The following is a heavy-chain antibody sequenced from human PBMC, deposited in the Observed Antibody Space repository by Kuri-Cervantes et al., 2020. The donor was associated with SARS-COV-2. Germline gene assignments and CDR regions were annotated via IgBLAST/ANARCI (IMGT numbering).Heavy chain of an antibody. CDR1: GFTFNDYY. Sequence: GGSLRLSCAASGFTFNDYYMNWVRQAPGKGLEWVSSISSSSSYIYYADSVKGRFTISRDNGRNSLYLQMNSLRAEDTAVYYCARAPDRNSFGLYYWGQGTLVTVSS. J-gene: IGHJ4*02. D-gene: IGHD5-18*01. CDR2: ISSSSSYI. V-gene: IGHV3-21*01. CDR3: ARAPDRNSFGLYY.